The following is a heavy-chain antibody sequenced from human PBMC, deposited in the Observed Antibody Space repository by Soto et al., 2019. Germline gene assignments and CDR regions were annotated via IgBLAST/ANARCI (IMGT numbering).Heavy chain of an antibody. CDR2: IWTSGST. V-gene: IGHV4-4*07. CDR3: ARTVGAAYYFDF. J-gene: IGHJ4*02. Sequence: PSETLSLTCRFSGDSISKYYWSGVGQPAGKGLEWIGRIWTSGSTNYNPSLKSRVTMSIDTSNKHFSLDLKSVTAADTAVYYCARTVGAAYYFDFWGQGVLVTVSS. CDR1: GDSISKYY. D-gene: IGHD3-16*01.